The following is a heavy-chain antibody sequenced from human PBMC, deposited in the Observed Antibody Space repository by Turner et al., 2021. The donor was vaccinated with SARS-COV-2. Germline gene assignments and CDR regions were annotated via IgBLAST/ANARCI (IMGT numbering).Heavy chain of an antibody. J-gene: IGHJ6*02. CDR3: ARLLNPGSYYYYYYGMDV. V-gene: IGHV4-39*01. Sequence: QLQLQESGPGLGKPSETLSLTCTVPGGSISSSNYYWGWIRQPPGKGLEWIGSIYYSGSTYYNPSLKSRVTISVDTSKNQFSLKLSSVTAADTAVYYCARLLNPGSYYYYYYGMDVWGQGTTVTVSS. D-gene: IGHD3-10*01. CDR2: IYYSGST. CDR1: GGSISSSNYY.